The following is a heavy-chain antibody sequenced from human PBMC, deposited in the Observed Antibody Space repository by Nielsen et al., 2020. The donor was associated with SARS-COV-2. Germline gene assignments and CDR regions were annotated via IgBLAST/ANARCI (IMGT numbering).Heavy chain of an antibody. CDR2: ISYDGSNK. D-gene: IGHD5-18*01. Sequence: SCKASGYTFTSYGMHWVRQAPGKGLEWVAVISYDGSNKYYADSVKGRFTISRDNSKNTLNLQMNSLRAEDTAVYYCASDNNSYNYYYYYGMDVWGQGTTVTVSS. CDR3: ASDNNSYNYYYYYGMDV. CDR1: GYTFTSYG. J-gene: IGHJ6*02. V-gene: IGHV3-30*03.